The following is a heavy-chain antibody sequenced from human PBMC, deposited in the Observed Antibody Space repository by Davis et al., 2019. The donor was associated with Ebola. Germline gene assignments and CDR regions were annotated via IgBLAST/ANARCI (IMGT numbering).Heavy chain of an antibody. D-gene: IGHD1-14*01. Sequence: GESLNLPCAVSGFTLRSYLVSWVRQAPGAGLELVSSMSTSGSKTDYGDPVKGRFNISRDDSMNTLFLQMNSLRAEDTAVYYCAEKIPGNNPFDSWGQGTQVTVSS. CDR2: MSTSGSKT. CDR1: GFTLRSYL. V-gene: IGHV3-23*01. CDR3: AEKIPGNNPFDS. J-gene: IGHJ4*02.